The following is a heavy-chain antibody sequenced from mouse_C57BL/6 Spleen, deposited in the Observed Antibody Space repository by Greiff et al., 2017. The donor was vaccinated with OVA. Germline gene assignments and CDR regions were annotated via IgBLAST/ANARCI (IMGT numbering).Heavy chain of an antibody. Sequence: EVHLVESGGGLVQSGRSLRLSCATSGFTFSDFYMEWVRQAPGKGLEWIAASRNKANDYTTEYSASVKGRFIVSRDTSQSILYLQMNALRAEDTAIYYCAREDETYAMDYWGQGTSVTVSS. J-gene: IGHJ4*01. CDR1: GFTFSDFY. CDR3: AREDETYAMDY. V-gene: IGHV7-1*01. CDR2: SRNKANDYTT.